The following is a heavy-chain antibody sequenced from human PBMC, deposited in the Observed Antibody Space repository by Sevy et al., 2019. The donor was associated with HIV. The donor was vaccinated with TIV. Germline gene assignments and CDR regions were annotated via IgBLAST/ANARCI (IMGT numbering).Heavy chain of an antibody. V-gene: IGHV3-7*01. CDR3: ARDSIVVVPAAQTYYYYGMDV. J-gene: IGHJ6*02. CDR2: IKQDGSEK. D-gene: IGHD2-2*01. CDR1: GFTFSSYW. Sequence: GGSLRLSCAASGFTFSSYWMSWVRQAPGMGLEWVANIKQDGSEKYYVDSVKGRFTISRDNAKNSLYLQMNSLRAEDTAVYYCARDSIVVVPAAQTYYYYGMDVWGQRTTVTVSS.